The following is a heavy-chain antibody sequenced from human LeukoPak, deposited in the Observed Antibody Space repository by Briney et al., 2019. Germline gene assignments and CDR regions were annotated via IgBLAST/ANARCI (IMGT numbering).Heavy chain of an antibody. V-gene: IGHV4-4*02. CDR2: IYHSGST. CDR3: ARALDDSSGYYSYYFDY. Sequence: SGTLSLTCAVSGGSISSSNWWSWVRQPPGKGLEWIGEIYHSGSTNYNPFLKSRVTISVDKSKNQFSLKLSSVTAADTAVYYCARALDDSSGYYSYYFDYWGQGTLVTVSS. D-gene: IGHD3-22*01. J-gene: IGHJ4*02. CDR1: GGSISSSNW.